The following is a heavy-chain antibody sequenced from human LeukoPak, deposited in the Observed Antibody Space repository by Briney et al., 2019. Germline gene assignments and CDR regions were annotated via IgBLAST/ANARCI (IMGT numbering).Heavy chain of an antibody. V-gene: IGHV1-2*06. D-gene: IGHD3-10*01. CDR3: ARDALWFGELFLFDY. Sequence: ASVKVSCKASGYTFTGYYMHWVRQAPGQGLEWMGRINPNSGGTNYAQKFQGRVTMTRDTSISTAYMELSRLRSDDTAVYYCARDALWFGELFLFDYWGQGTLVTVYS. CDR1: GYTFTGYY. J-gene: IGHJ4*02. CDR2: INPNSGGT.